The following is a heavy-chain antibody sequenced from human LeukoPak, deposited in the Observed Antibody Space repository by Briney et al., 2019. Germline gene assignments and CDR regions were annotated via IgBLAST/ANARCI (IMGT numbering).Heavy chain of an antibody. Sequence: PGGSLRLSCAASAITFSTYAMSWVRQAPGKGLECVSVISGGAGSTYYADSVKGRFTISRDNSKNTLYLQMNSLRAEDTAVHYCAKDKYNFWSGSNYYYMDVWGKGTTVTVSS. CDR2: ISGGAGST. CDR1: AITFSTYA. CDR3: AKDKYNFWSGSNYYYMDV. J-gene: IGHJ6*03. V-gene: IGHV3-23*01. D-gene: IGHD3-3*01.